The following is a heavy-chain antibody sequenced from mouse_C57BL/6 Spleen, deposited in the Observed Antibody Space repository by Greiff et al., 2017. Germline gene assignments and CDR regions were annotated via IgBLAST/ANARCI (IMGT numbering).Heavy chain of an antibody. D-gene: IGHD1-1*01. CDR1: GYTFTSYG. CDR2: IYPRSGNT. J-gene: IGHJ1*03. Sequence: VQGVESGAELARPGASVKLSCKASGYTFTSYGISWVKQRTGQGLEWIGEIYPRSGNTYYNEKFKGKATLTADKSSSTAYMELRSLTSEDSAVYFCARYYYGSSPSYWYFDVWGTGTTVTVSS. CDR3: ARYYYGSSPSYWYFDV. V-gene: IGHV1-81*01.